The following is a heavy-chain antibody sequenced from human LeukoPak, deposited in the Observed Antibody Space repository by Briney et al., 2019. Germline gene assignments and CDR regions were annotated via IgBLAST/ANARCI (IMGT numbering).Heavy chain of an antibody. CDR1: GGSISSYY. D-gene: IGHD6-19*01. CDR2: IYYSGST. J-gene: IGHJ1*01. CDR3: AREIAVAGTRYFQH. Sequence: SETLSLTCTVSGGSISSYYWSWIRQPPGKGLEWIGYIYYSGSTNYNPSLKSRVTISVDASKNQFSLKLSSVTAADTAVYYCAREIAVAGTRYFQHWGQGTLVTVSS. V-gene: IGHV4-59*01.